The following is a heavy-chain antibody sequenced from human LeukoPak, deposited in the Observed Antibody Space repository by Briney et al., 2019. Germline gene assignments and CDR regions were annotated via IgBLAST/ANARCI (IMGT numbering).Heavy chain of an antibody. CDR3: ARQSRKDYGDYYNFDY. CDR2: IYPGDSDT. V-gene: IGHV5-51*01. Sequence: GESLKISCKGSGYSFTSYWIGWVRQMPGKGLEWMGIIYPGDSDTRYSPSFQGQVTIPADKSISTAYLQWSSLKASDTAMYYCARQSRKDYGDYYNFDYWGQGTLVTVSS. J-gene: IGHJ4*02. D-gene: IGHD4-17*01. CDR1: GYSFTSYW.